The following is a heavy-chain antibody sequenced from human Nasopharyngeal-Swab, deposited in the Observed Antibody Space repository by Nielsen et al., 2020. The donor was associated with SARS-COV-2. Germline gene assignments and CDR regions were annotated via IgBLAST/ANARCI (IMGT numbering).Heavy chain of an antibody. V-gene: IGHV3-21*01. J-gene: IGHJ4*02. Sequence: GESLKISCAASGFTFSTYNMNWVRQAPGKGLEGVSSISGGSNYIYYADSLKGRFSIFRDNAKNPLYLEIDSLRAEDTAVYYCAREVVSLYYFDYWGQGTLVTVSS. CDR3: AREVVSLYYFDY. CDR1: GFTFSTYN. D-gene: IGHD2-15*01. CDR2: ISGGSNYI.